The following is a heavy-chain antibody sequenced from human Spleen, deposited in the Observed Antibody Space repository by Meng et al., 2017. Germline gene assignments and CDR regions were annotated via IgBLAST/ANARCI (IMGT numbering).Heavy chain of an antibody. CDR1: GFTFSRYW. J-gene: IGHJ5*02. D-gene: IGHD2/OR15-2a*01. V-gene: IGHV3-74*01. CDR3: GRDLGGFYGA. Sequence: EEQLVESGVGLVQTGGSLRLSCAASGFTFSRYWFHWVRQVPGQGLVWVSRIDTGGGTTDYADSVRGRFTIYRDNGENTLYLQMNSLRVEDTGVYYCGRDLGGFYGAWGRGALVTVSS. CDR2: IDTGGGTT.